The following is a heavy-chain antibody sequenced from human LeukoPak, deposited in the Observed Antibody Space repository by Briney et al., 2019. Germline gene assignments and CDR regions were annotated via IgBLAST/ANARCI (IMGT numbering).Heavy chain of an antibody. CDR3: ARNQRYAGTTVY. V-gene: IGHV3-21*01. J-gene: IGHJ4*02. CDR2: ISSSSSYI. Sequence: KPGGSLRLSCAASGFTFRSYSMDWVRQAPGKGLEWVSSISSSSSYIYYADSVKGRFTISRDNAKDSLYLQMNSLRAEDTAVYYCARNQRYAGTTVYWGQGTLVTVSS. CDR1: GFTFRSYS. D-gene: IGHD1-1*01.